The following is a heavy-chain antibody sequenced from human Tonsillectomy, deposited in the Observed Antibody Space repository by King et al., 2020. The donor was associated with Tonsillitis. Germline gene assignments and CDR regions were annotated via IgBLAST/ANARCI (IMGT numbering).Heavy chain of an antibody. J-gene: IGHJ6*03. CDR1: GGSISSYY. CDR3: ARRMEYYYYYMDV. Sequence: VQLQESGPGLVKPSETLSLTCTVSGGSISSYYWSWIRQPPGKGLEWIGYIYYSGSTNYNPSLKSRVTISVDTSKNQFSLKLSSVTAADTAVYYCARRMEYYYYYMDVWGKGTTSPSP. V-gene: IGHV4-59*08. CDR2: IYYSGST. D-gene: IGHD3-3*01.